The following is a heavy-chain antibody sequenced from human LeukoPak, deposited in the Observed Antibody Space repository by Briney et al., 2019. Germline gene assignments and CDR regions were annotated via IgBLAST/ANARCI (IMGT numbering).Heavy chain of an antibody. CDR2: ISGSGGST. Sequence: PGGSLRLSCAASGFTFSSYAMTWVRQAPGKGLEWVSAISGSGGSTYYADSVKGRFTISRDNSKNTLYLQMSSLRAEDTAVYYCAKTYDFGDNPHVWGRGTLVTVSS. D-gene: IGHD4-17*01. V-gene: IGHV3-23*01. CDR1: GFTFSSYA. CDR3: AKTYDFGDNPHV. J-gene: IGHJ4*02.